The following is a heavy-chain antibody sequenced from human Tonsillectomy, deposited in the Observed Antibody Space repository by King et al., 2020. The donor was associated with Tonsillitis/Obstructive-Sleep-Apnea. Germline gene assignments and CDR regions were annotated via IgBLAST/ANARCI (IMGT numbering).Heavy chain of an antibody. Sequence: VQLVESGGGVVQPGRSLRLSCAASGFTFTNYGMHWVRQAPGKGLEWVAVIWYDGSNKYYADSVKGRFTISRENSKNTLYLQMNSLRAEDTAVYYCARVPTYYDFWSGYWVLDYWGQGTLVTVSS. CDR3: ARVPTYYDFWSGYWVLDY. J-gene: IGHJ4*02. V-gene: IGHV3-33*01. D-gene: IGHD3-3*01. CDR1: GFTFTNYG. CDR2: IWYDGSNK.